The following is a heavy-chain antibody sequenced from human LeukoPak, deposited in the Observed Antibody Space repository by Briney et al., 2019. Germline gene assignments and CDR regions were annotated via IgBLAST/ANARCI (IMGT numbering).Heavy chain of an antibody. CDR1: GFSFRYYW. CDR3: AREKRGYSGYDYRYYYYYYMDV. J-gene: IGHJ6*03. Sequence: AGGSLRLSCATSGFSFRYYWMSWVRQAPGKGLEWVASINQDDSAIFYLHSVRGRFTISRDNAKNFLFLQMNFLRVEDTAVYYCAREKRGYSGYDYRYYYYYYMDVWGKGTTVTISS. D-gene: IGHD5-12*01. CDR2: INQDDSAI. V-gene: IGHV3-7*03.